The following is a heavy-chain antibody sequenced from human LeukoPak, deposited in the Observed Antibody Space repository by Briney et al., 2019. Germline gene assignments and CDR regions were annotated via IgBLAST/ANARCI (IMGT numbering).Heavy chain of an antibody. V-gene: IGHV3-23*01. CDR2: ISGGGITT. J-gene: IGHJ4*02. CDR1: GFTFSSYA. Sequence: LPGGSLRLSCAASGFTFSSYAMSWVRQAPGKGLEWVSAISGGGITTYYADSAKGRFTISRDNSKNTMFLQMNSLRADDTAVYYCPRQSYASGWNPFDYWGQGILVTVSS. D-gene: IGHD6-19*01. CDR3: PRQSYASGWNPFDY.